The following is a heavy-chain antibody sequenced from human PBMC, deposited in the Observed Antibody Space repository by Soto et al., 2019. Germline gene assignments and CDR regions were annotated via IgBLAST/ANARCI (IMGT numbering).Heavy chain of an antibody. CDR1: GFTFSSYS. CDR3: ARAPPIVVVVAATILSLDY. CDR2: ISSSSSTI. D-gene: IGHD2-15*01. J-gene: IGHJ4*02. Sequence: GGSLRLSCAASGFTFSSYSMNWVRQAPGKGLEWVSYISSSSSTIYYADSVKGRFTISRDNAKNSLYLQMNSLRAEDTAVYYCARAPPIVVVVAATILSLDYWGQGTLVTVSS. V-gene: IGHV3-48*01.